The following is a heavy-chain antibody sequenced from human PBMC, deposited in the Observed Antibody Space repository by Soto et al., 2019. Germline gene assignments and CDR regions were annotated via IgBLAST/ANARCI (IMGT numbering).Heavy chain of an antibody. CDR2: ISYDGNNK. D-gene: IGHD3-10*01. Sequence: GFPYSTNTMHWVRQAPGKGLEWVAVISYDGNNKFYADSVKGRFTISRDNSKNTLYPQMNSLRAEDTAVYYCAKRAAGWFGESDFDYWGQGTLVTVSS. V-gene: IGHV3-30-3*02. CDR1: GFPYSTNT. J-gene: IGHJ4*02. CDR3: AKRAAGWFGESDFDY.